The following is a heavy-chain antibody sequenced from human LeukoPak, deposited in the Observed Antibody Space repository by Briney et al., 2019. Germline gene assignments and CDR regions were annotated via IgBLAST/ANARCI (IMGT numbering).Heavy chain of an antibody. D-gene: IGHD1-26*01. CDR1: GYSFTSYW. CDR2: IYPGDSDT. CDR3: ARLGQAGSGSLYY. V-gene: IGHV5-51*01. J-gene: IGHJ4*02. Sequence: GESLKISCKGSGYSFTSYWVGWVRQMPGKGLEWMGIIYPGDSDTKYSPSFQGQVTISADKSISTAYLQWSSLKASDTAIYYCARLGQAGSGSLYYWGQGTLVTVSS.